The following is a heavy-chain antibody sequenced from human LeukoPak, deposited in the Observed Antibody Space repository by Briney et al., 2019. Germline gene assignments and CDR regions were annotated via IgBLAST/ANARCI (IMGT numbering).Heavy chain of an antibody. CDR3: AKAVVPAAIGSYYFDY. J-gene: IGHJ4*02. V-gene: IGHV3-23*01. CDR2: ISGSGGST. Sequence: GGSLRLSCAASGFTFSNYAMSWVRQAPGKGLEWVSAISGSGGSTYYADSVKGRFTISRDNSKNTLYLQMNSLRAEDTAAYYCAKAVVPAAIGSYYFDYWGQGTLVTVSS. CDR1: GFTFSNYA. D-gene: IGHD2-2*01.